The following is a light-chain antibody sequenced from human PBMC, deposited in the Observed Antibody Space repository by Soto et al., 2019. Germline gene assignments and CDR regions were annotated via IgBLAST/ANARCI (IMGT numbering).Light chain of an antibody. V-gene: IGKV3-20*01. J-gene: IGKJ4*01. CDR3: QQHGTTPI. Sequence: EVVLTQSPGTLSLSPGERATLSCRASQAVSSILLAWYQQKPGQAPRLLIYGASSRATGIPDRFSGSGSGPNFPLTVSRLEPEAFAVYSCQQHGTTPIFGGGTKVEIK. CDR2: GAS. CDR1: QAVSSIL.